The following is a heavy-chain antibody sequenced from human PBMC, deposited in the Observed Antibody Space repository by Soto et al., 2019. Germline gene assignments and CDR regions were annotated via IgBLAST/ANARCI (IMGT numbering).Heavy chain of an antibody. J-gene: IGHJ3*02. Sequence: SVKVSCKASGGTFSSYAISWVRQAPGQGLEWMGGIIPIFGTANYAQKFQGRVTITADESTSTAYMELSSLRSEDTAVYYCARSLVGATPSDAFDIWGQGTMVTVSS. CDR2: IIPIFGTA. CDR1: GGTFSSYA. D-gene: IGHD1-26*01. CDR3: ARSLVGATPSDAFDI. V-gene: IGHV1-69*13.